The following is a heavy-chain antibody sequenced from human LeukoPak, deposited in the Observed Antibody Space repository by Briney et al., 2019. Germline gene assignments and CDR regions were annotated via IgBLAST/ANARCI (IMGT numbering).Heavy chain of an antibody. D-gene: IGHD2/OR15-2a*01. CDR1: GFTFSNYA. CDR2: ISGSDGST. J-gene: IGHJ4*02. V-gene: IGHV3-23*01. CDR3: AKDSAKKYDDY. Sequence: GGSLRLSCAASGFTFSNYAMSWVRQAPGKGLEWVSAISGSDGSTNYADSVKGRFTISRGNSKNTLYLQMNSLRAEDTAVYYCAKDSAKKYDDYWGQGTLVTVSS.